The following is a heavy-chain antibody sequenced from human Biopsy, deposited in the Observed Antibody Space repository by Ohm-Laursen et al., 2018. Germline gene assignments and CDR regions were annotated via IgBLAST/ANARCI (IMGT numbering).Heavy chain of an antibody. D-gene: IGHD2-15*01. V-gene: IGHV4-34*08. CDR3: GNEVHGRDY. J-gene: IGHJ4*02. CDR2: INQAGTT. Sequence: ILSLTCAVFGKTFSDYQWSWIRQPPGKGLEWIGQINQAGTTNYNPSLKSRVYISADASKYEFSLRLTSVTAADTAVYLCGNEVHGRDYWGLGAQVTVSS. CDR1: GKTFSDYQ.